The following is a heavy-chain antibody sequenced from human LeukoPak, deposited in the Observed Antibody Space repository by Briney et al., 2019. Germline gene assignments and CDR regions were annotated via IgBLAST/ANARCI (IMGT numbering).Heavy chain of an antibody. V-gene: IGHV3-23*01. Sequence: TGGSLRLSCAASGFTFSNAWMSWVRQAPGKGLEWVSAISGSGGSTYYADSVKGRFTISRDNSKNTLYLQMNSLRAEDTAVYYCAKGKRLRFLEWLSNWKPYFDYWGQGTLVTVSS. D-gene: IGHD3-3*01. CDR2: ISGSGGST. J-gene: IGHJ4*02. CDR3: AKGKRLRFLEWLSNWKPYFDY. CDR1: GFTFSNAW.